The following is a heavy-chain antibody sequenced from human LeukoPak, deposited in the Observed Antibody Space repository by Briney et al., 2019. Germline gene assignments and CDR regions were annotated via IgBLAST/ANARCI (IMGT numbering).Heavy chain of an antibody. D-gene: IGHD6-13*01. J-gene: IGHJ4*02. CDR1: GFTFSSYS. Sequence: GGSLRLSCAVSGFTFSSYSMNWVRQAPGKGLEWVSSITATSSYIHYADSVRGRFTISRDNAKNSLYLQMNRLRAEDTAVYYCARPAAAIPPYWGQGTLVTVSS. V-gene: IGHV3-21*01. CDR2: ITATSSYI. CDR3: ARPAAAIPPY.